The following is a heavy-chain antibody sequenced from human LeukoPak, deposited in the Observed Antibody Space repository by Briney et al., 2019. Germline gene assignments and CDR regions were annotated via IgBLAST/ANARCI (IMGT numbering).Heavy chain of an antibody. V-gene: IGHV3-21*01. Sequence: NPGGSLRLSCAAPGFTFSSYSMNWVRQAPGKGLEWVSSISTSTNFIYYADSVKGRFTISRDNAKNSLYLQMTSLRDEDTAVYYCARDYYGSGTFDYWGQGTLVTVSS. J-gene: IGHJ4*02. CDR2: ISTSTNFI. CDR1: GFTFSSYS. D-gene: IGHD3-10*01. CDR3: ARDYYGSGTFDY.